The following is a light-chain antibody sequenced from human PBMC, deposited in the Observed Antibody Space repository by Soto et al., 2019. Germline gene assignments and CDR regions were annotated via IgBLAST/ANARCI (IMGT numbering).Light chain of an antibody. CDR2: KAS. CDR1: QSISSW. J-gene: IGKJ1*01. V-gene: IGKV1-5*03. Sequence: DIQMTQSPSTLSASVGDRVTITCRASQSISSWLAWYQQKPGKAPKLLIYKASSLESGVPSRFSGSGSGTEFTLTISNLEAADFENYYWQQYNRYFTFGQGTKVEIK. CDR3: QQYNRYFT.